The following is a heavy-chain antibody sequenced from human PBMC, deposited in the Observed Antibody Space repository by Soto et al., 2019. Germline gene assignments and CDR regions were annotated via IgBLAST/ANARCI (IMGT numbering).Heavy chain of an antibody. CDR1: GYTFTSYG. V-gene: IGHV1-18*01. J-gene: IGHJ5*02. CDR2: ISAYNGNT. CDR3: ARDSRYDFWSGYYLPAFDP. Sequence: GSVKVSCKASGYTFTSYGISWVRQAPGQGLEWMGWISAYNGNTNYAQKLQGRVTMTTDTSTSTAYMELRSLRSDDTAVYYCARDSRYDFWSGYYLPAFDPWGQGTLVTVSS. D-gene: IGHD3-3*01.